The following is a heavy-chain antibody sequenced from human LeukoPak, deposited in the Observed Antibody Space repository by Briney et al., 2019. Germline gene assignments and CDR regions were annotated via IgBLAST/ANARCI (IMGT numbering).Heavy chain of an antibody. V-gene: IGHV1-2*02. CDR1: GYTFTGYY. CDR2: INPNSGGT. CDR3: ARDPRNYEGSGFDY. Sequence: GASVKVSCKASGYTFTGYYMHWVRQAPGQGLEWMGWINPNSGGTNYAQKFQGRVTMTRDTSISTAYMELSRLRSDDTAVYYCARDPRNYEGSGFDYWGQGTLVTVSS. J-gene: IGHJ4*02. D-gene: IGHD4-11*01.